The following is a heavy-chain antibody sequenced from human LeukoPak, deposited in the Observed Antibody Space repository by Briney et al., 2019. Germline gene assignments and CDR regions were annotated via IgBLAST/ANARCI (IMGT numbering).Heavy chain of an antibody. D-gene: IGHD6-19*01. CDR1: GYTFTNCG. CDR3: ARDRGVAVSGVSWD. CDR2: ISPYNGNT. V-gene: IGHV1-18*01. Sequence: ASVKVSCKASGYTFTNCGINWVRQAPGQGLEWMGWISPYNGNTNYAQNLQGRVTVTTDTSTSTAYMELRSLRPDDTAVYYCARDRGVAVSGVSWDWGQGTLVTVSS. J-gene: IGHJ4*02.